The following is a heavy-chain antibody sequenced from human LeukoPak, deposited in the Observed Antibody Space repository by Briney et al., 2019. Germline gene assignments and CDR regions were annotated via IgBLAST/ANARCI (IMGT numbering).Heavy chain of an antibody. D-gene: IGHD4-17*01. CDR2: ISGSGGST. J-gene: IGHJ6*02. CDR3: AKDHDYGDYPRYYYYYYGMDV. Sequence: PGGSLRLSCAASGFTFSSYAMSWVRQAPGKGLEWVSAISGSGGSTYYADSVKGRFTISRDNSKNTLYLQMNSLRAEDTAVYYCAKDHDYGDYPRYYYYYYGMDVWGQGTTVTVSS. CDR1: GFTFSSYA. V-gene: IGHV3-23*01.